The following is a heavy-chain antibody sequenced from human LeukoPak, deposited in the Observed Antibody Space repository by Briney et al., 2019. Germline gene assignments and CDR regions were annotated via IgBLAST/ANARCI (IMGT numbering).Heavy chain of an antibody. CDR2: ISSNNLHI. Sequence: GGSLRLSCEASGFTFSSYGIHWVRQAPGKGLEWVSSISSNNLHIFYADSVKGRFTISRDNAKNSLYLQMNNLRAEDTAVYYCVGPDIQFDCWGQGTLVTVSS. CDR1: GFTFSSYG. J-gene: IGHJ4*02. D-gene: IGHD3-10*01. CDR3: VGPDIQFDC. V-gene: IGHV3-21*01.